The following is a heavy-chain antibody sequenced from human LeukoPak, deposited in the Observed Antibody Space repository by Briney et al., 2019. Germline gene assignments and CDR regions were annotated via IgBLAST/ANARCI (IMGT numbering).Heavy chain of an antibody. J-gene: IGHJ6*03. CDR3: ARGLPGGQQTYYMDV. V-gene: IGHV4-4*07. Sequence: PSETLSLTCTVSGGSISSYYWSWIRQPAGKGLEWIGRIYTSGSTNYNPSLKSRVTMSVDTSKNQFSLKLSSVTAADTALYYCARGLPGGQQTYYMDVWGKGTTVTVSS. D-gene: IGHD2-8*02. CDR1: GGSISSYY. CDR2: IYTSGST.